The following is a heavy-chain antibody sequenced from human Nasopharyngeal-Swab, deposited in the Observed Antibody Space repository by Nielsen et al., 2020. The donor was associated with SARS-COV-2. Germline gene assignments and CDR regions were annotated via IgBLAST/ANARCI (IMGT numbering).Heavy chain of an antibody. CDR3: ARKVGPWGYSTS. J-gene: IGHJ4*02. V-gene: IGHV4-59*01. D-gene: IGHD6-13*01. Sequence: WIRQPPGKGLEWIGYIYYSGSTNYNPSPKSRVTISVDTSKNQFSLKLSSVTAADTAVYYCARKVGPWGYSTSWGQGTLVTVSS. CDR2: IYYSGST.